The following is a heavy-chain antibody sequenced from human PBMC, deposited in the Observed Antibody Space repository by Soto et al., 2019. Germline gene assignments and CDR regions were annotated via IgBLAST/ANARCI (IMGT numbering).Heavy chain of an antibody. V-gene: IGHV3-30*18. CDR1: GFTFSTYG. CDR2: ISYGGTNK. Sequence: QVQLVESGGGEVQPGRSLTISCAASGFTFSTYGMHWVRQTPGTGLEWVAVISYGGTNKFYSDSVKGRFTISRDNFKNTLTLQMNSLRADDTAVYSCAKDLQSYGDYDYYCYGMDVWGLGTRVTVSS. D-gene: IGHD4-17*01. CDR3: AKDLQSYGDYDYYCYGMDV. J-gene: IGHJ6*02.